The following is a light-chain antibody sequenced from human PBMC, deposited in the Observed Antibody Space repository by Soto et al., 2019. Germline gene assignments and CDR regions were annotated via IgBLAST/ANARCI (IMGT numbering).Light chain of an antibody. CDR3: QQYDNLPYT. Sequence: IHMTQSPSTLSASLGDRVTITCQASHDISNYLNWYQQKPGKAPKLLIYDASNLETGVPSRFSGSGSGTDFTFTISSLQPEDIATCYCQQYDNLPYTFGQGTKVDIK. V-gene: IGKV1-33*01. CDR1: HDISNY. CDR2: DAS. J-gene: IGKJ2*01.